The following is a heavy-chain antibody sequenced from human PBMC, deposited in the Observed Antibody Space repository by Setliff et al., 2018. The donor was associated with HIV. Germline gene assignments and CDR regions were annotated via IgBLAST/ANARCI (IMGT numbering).Heavy chain of an antibody. D-gene: IGHD1-20*01. V-gene: IGHV4-38-2*01. Sequence: PSETLSLTCAVSGYSISSGYYWGWIRQPPGKGLEWIGNIYHSGSTYYNPSLKIRVTISVDTTTNQFSLKLRSVTAADTAVYYCARIIGSDISGAQYYFDHWGQGSLVTVSS. CDR2: IYHSGST. J-gene: IGHJ4*02. CDR3: ARIIGSDISGAQYYFDH. CDR1: GYSISSGYY.